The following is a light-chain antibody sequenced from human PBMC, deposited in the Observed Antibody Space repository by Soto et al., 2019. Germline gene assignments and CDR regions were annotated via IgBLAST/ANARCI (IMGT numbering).Light chain of an antibody. Sequence: QSVLTQPASVSGSPGQSITISCTGTSSDVAGYNYVSWYQQHPGKAPKLMIYDVSNRPSGVSSRFSGSKSGNTASLTISGLQAEDEADYYCSSYTSSSTRVFGGGTQLTVL. J-gene: IGLJ2*01. CDR1: SSDVAGYNY. V-gene: IGLV2-14*03. CDR2: DVS. CDR3: SSYTSSSTRV.